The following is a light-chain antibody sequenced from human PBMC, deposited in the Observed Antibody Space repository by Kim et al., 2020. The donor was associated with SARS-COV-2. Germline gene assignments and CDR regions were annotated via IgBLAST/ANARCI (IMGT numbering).Light chain of an antibody. V-gene: IGLV3-19*01. CDR2: GKN. CDR3: NSRDSSGNHPHVV. J-gene: IGLJ2*01. Sequence: SSELTQDPAVSVALGQTVRITCQGDSLRSYYASWYQQKPGHAPVLVIYGKNNRPSGIPDRFSGSSSGNTASLTITGAQAEDEADYYCNSRDSSGNHPHVVFGGGTQLTVL. CDR1: SLRSYY.